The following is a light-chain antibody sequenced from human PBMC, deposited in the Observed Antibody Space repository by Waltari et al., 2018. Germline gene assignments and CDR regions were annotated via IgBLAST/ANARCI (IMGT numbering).Light chain of an antibody. Sequence: ENVLTQSPGTLSLSPGERATLSCRATENVSGNYLAWYQQKPGQAPSLLISASSRRATGVPDRFRGKRSSADFALTISRLEPEDFAVYYCQQYRFSATTFGQGSKVEIK. CDR2: ASS. CDR1: ENVSGNY. J-gene: IGKJ1*01. CDR3: QQYRFSATT. V-gene: IGKV3-20*01.